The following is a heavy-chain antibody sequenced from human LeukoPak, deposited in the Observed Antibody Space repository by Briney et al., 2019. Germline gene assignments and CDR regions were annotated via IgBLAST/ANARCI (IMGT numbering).Heavy chain of an antibody. Sequence: SETLSLTCTVSGWSINSYYWSLIRQPPGEGLEGIGYIYYSGRTNYNPALKSRVTISVDTSKIQFSLKLSSVTAADTAVYYCARVGSYYDTSGPKGLVTVYWGQGTRVTVSS. CDR3: ARVGSYYDTSGPKGLVTVY. J-gene: IGHJ4*02. D-gene: IGHD3-22*01. CDR1: GWSINSYY. V-gene: IGHV4-59*01. CDR2: IYYSGRT.